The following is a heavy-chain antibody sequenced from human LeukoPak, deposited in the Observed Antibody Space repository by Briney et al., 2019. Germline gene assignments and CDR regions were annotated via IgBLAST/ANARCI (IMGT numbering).Heavy chain of an antibody. V-gene: IGHV3-74*01. CDR2: INSDGSST. Sequence: GGSLRLSCAAPGITFNNYDMNWVRQAPGKGLVWVSRINSDGSSTNYADSVKGRFTISRDNAKNTLYLQMNSLRAEDTALYFCARASSHSGYEDNWFAPWGEGTLVTVSS. J-gene: IGHJ5*02. CDR1: GITFNNYD. CDR3: ARASSHSGYEDNWFAP. D-gene: IGHD5-12*01.